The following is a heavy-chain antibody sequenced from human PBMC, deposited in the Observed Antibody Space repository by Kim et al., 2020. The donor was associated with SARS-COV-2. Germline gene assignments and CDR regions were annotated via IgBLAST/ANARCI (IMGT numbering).Heavy chain of an antibody. J-gene: IGHJ3*02. CDR3: ARATFYDFWSRNAFDI. D-gene: IGHD3-3*01. Sequence: SLKSRVTISADTSKTQFALTLSSVTAADTAVYYCARATFYDFWSRNAFDIWGQGTMVTVSS. V-gene: IGHV4-31*02.